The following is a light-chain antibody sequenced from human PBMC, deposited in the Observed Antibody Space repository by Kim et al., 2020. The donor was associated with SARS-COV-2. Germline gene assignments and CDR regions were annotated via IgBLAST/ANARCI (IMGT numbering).Light chain of an antibody. CDR2: GKN. CDR3: NSRDSSGNHVV. Sequence: SSELTQDPAVSVALGQTVRLTCQGDSLRSYYASWYQQKPGQAPVVVIYGKNNRPSGIPDRFSGSSSGNTASLTITGARAEDEADYYCNSRDSSGNHVVFG. CDR1: SLRSYY. J-gene: IGLJ2*01. V-gene: IGLV3-19*01.